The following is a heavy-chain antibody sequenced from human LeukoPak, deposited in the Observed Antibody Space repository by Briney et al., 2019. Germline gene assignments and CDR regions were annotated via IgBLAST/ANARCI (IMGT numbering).Heavy chain of an antibody. CDR2: MNPNSGNT. V-gene: IGHV1-8*01. J-gene: IGHJ6*02. CDR1: GYTFTSYD. D-gene: IGHD3-22*01. CDR3: ARGPIYSSGYYLYYYYYGMDV. Sequence: ASVKVSCKASGYTFTSYDINWVRQATGQGLEWMGWMNPNSGNTGYAQKFQGRVTMTRNTSISTAYMELSSLRSEDTAVYYCARGPIYSSGYYLYYYYYGMDVWGQGTTVTVSS.